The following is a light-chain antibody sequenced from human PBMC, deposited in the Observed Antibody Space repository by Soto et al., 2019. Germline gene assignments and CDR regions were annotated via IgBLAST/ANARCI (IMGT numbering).Light chain of an antibody. CDR1: QDIRTS. J-gene: IGKJ3*01. CDR2: GAS. Sequence: DIQMTQSPSSLSASVGARVSITCQASQDIRTSLSWFQQKPGRAPKLLIYGASNLETGVPSRFRGSGSGTDFTFTISSLQPEDIATYYCQHYGNLPPFTFGPGTKVDIK. CDR3: QHYGNLPPFT. V-gene: IGKV1-33*01.